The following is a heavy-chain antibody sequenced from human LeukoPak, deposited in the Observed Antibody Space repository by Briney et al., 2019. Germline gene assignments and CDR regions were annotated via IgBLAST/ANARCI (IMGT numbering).Heavy chain of an antibody. Sequence: GESLKISCKGSGYSFTSYWIGWVRQMPGKGLEWMGIIYPGDSDTRYSPSFQGQVTISADKSISTAYLQWSSLKASDTAMYYCARSPLLRFLEEGAFDIWGQGTMVTVSS. V-gene: IGHV5-51*01. D-gene: IGHD3-3*01. CDR1: GYSFTSYW. J-gene: IGHJ3*02. CDR3: ARSPLLRFLEEGAFDI. CDR2: IYPGDSDT.